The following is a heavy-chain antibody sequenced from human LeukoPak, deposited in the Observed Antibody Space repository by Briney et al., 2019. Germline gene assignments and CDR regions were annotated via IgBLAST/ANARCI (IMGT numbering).Heavy chain of an antibody. CDR1: GYTFTSYD. V-gene: IGHV1-8*01. Sequence: GASVRVSCKASGYTFTSYDIKWVQQATAQGRAWMGWMNPNSGNTGYAQKSQGRVTMTRNTSISTAYMGLSSLRSEDTAVYYCARLHSSGWYGGDAFDIWGQGTMVTVSS. CDR2: MNPNSGNT. J-gene: IGHJ3*02. CDR3: ARLHSSGWYGGDAFDI. D-gene: IGHD6-19*01.